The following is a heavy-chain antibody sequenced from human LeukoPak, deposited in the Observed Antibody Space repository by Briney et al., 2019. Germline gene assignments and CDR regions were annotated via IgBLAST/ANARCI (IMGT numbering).Heavy chain of an antibody. V-gene: IGHV3-7*01. D-gene: IGHD6-19*01. CDR3: ARRGFYSDTSGFSYFDAFDV. CDR2: INQDGSER. J-gene: IGHJ3*01. Sequence: GGSLRLSCAASGFSFSRYSMNWVRQAPGKGLEWLANINQDGSERKYVDSVKGRFTISRDNAKNSLYLQISSLRAGDTAVYYCARRGFYSDTSGFSYFDAFDVWGQGTRVTVSS. CDR1: GFSFSRYS.